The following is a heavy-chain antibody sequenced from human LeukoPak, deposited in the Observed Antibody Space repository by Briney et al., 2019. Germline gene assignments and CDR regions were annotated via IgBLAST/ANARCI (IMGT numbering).Heavy chain of an antibody. Sequence: ASVKVSCKASGYTFTSYGISWVRQAPGQGLEWMGIINPSGGSTSYAQKFQGRVTMTRDMSTSTVYMGLSSLRSEDTAVYYCARDSGSSSWFVDSSLDYFDYWGQGTLVTVSS. CDR1: GYTFTSYG. CDR3: ARDSGSSSWFVDSSLDYFDY. CDR2: INPSGGST. J-gene: IGHJ4*02. V-gene: IGHV1-46*01. D-gene: IGHD6-13*01.